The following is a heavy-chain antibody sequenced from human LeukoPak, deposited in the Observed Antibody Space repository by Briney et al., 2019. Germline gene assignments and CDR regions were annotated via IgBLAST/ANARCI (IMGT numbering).Heavy chain of an antibody. V-gene: IGHV3-66*01. CDR1: GFTVSNNY. D-gene: IGHD3-16*02. CDR3: ARDSFHTY. Sequence: GGSLRLSCVVSGFTVSNNYMNWVRQAPVKGLEWLSIIYNEGTTYYADSVRGRFTISRDNSKSTIYLQMNSLRAEDTAVYYCARDSFHTYWGQGTLVTVSS. CDR2: IYNEGTT. J-gene: IGHJ4*02.